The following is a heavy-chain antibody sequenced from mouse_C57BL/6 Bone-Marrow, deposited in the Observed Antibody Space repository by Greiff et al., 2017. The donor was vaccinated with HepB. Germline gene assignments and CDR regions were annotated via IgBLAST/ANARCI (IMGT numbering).Heavy chain of an antibody. D-gene: IGHD1-1*01. V-gene: IGHV1-55*01. Sequence: VQLQQSGAELVKPGASVKMSCKASGYTFTSYWITWVKQRPGQGLEWIGDIYPGSGSTNYNEKFKSKATLTVDTSSSTAYMQLSSLTSEDSAVYYCARITTVPYWYFDVWGTGTTVTVSS. J-gene: IGHJ1*03. CDR1: GYTFTSYW. CDR3: ARITTVPYWYFDV. CDR2: IYPGSGST.